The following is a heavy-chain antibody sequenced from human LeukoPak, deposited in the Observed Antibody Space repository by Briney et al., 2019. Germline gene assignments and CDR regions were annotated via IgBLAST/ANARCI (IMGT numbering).Heavy chain of an antibody. D-gene: IGHD3-10*01. V-gene: IGHV3-74*01. CDR2: ICPDGSVV. Sequence: GGSLRLSCVASGFTFSAYCMHWVRQGPEKGLEWVSRICPDGSVVNHADSVKGRFATSRDNAKNTVFLQMNSLRVDDTAVYYCVRDLREANHWGLGTLVTVSS. CDR1: GFTFSAYC. CDR3: VRDLREANH. J-gene: IGHJ5*02.